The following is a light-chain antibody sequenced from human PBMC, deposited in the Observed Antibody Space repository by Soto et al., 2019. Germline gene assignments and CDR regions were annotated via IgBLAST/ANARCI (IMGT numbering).Light chain of an antibody. Sequence: SYELTQPPSVSVAPGQTATITCGGYNIENKNVHWYHHRRPGQAPVLVLFGVADRPSGIPDRFSGSSSGNTATLTISRVEAGDEADYYCQVWDRTSEHPLFGGGTKLTVL. CDR3: QVWDRTSEHPL. CDR1: NIENKN. V-gene: IGLV3-21*02. J-gene: IGLJ2*01. CDR2: GVA.